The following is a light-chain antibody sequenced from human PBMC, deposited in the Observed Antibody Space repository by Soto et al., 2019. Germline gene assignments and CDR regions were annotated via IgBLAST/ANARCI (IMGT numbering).Light chain of an antibody. CDR3: QQYGSSPAT. J-gene: IGKJ1*01. Sequence: EIVLTQSPGTLSLSPGERATLSCRASQSVSSNYLAWYQRKPGQAPRLLIYGASSRAIDIPNRFSGSGSGTDFTLTITRLEPEDFAVYYCQQYGSSPATFGQGTKVEI. CDR1: QSVSSNY. CDR2: GAS. V-gene: IGKV3-20*01.